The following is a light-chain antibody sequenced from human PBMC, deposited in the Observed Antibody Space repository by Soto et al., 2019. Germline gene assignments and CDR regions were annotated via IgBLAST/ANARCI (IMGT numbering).Light chain of an antibody. V-gene: IGLV9-49*01. Sequence: QSVLTQPPSASASLGASVTLTCTLSSGYSNYKVDWYQQRPGKGPRFVMRVGTGGIVGSKGDGIPDRFSVLGSGLNRYLTIKNIQEEDESDYHCGADHGSGSNFEDVVFGGGTKLTVL. CDR1: SGYSNYK. J-gene: IGLJ2*01. CDR3: GADHGSGSNFEDVV. CDR2: VGTGGIVG.